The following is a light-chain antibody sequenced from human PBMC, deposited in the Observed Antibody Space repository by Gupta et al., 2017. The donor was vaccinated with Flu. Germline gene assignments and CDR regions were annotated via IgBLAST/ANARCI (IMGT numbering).Light chain of an antibody. CDR1: QSLLHSDGYNY. J-gene: IGKJ1*01. Sequence: DIVMTQSPLSLPVTPGEPASISCRSGQSLLHSDGYNYLDWYLQKPGQSPQLLIYWGSNRASGVPDRFSGSGSGTDFTLKISRVEAEDVGVYYCMQALHSPPTFGQGTKVEIK. CDR3: MQALHSPPT. V-gene: IGKV2-28*01. CDR2: WGS.